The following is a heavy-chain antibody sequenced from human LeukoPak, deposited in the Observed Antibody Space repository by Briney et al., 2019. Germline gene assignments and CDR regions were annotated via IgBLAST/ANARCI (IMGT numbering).Heavy chain of an antibody. Sequence: SETLSLTCAVYGGSFSGYYWSWIRQPPGKGLEWIGEINHSGSTNYDPSLKSRVTISVDTSKNQFSLKLSSVTAADTAVYYCARDGPRYYYGSGSYTSWFDPWGQGTLVTVSS. D-gene: IGHD3-10*01. CDR2: INHSGST. V-gene: IGHV4-34*01. CDR1: GGSFSGYY. J-gene: IGHJ5*02. CDR3: ARDGPRYYYGSGSYTSWFDP.